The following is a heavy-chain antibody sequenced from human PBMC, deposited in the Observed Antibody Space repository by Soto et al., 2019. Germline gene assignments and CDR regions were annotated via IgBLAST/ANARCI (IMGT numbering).Heavy chain of an antibody. J-gene: IGHJ4*02. CDR2: VSHDGRNT. CDR1: GFTFSDYA. CDR3: AKGGRQWLVTSDFNY. Sequence: GGSLRLSCAASGFTFSDYAMHWVRQAPGKGLEWVAVVSHDGRNTHHADSVKGRFTISRDSSKNTVSLEMTSLRAEDTAVYYCAKGGRQWLVTSDFNYWGQGSLVIVSS. V-gene: IGHV3-30*18. D-gene: IGHD6-19*01.